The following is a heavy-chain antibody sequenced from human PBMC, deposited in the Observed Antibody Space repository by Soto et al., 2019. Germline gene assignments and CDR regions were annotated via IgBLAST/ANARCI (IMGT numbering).Heavy chain of an antibody. CDR1: GYSFTSYW. CDR2: IYPGDSDT. V-gene: IGHV5-51*01. Sequence: GESLKISCKGSGYSFTSYWIGWVRQMPGKGLEWMGIIYPGDSDTRYSPSFQGQVTISADKSISTAYLQWRSLKASDTAMYYCARHPSIAVAGTNNWFDPWGEGTLVTVSS. J-gene: IGHJ5*02. CDR3: ARHPSIAVAGTNNWFDP. D-gene: IGHD6-19*01.